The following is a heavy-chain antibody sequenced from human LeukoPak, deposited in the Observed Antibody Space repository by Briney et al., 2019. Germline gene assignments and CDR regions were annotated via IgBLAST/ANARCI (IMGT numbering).Heavy chain of an antibody. Sequence: SETLSLTCAVSGYSISSGYYWGRIRQPPGKGLEWIGSIYHSGSTYYNPSLKSRVTISVDTSKNQFSLKLSSVTAADTAVYYCARLLAPLNYYDSSGKYYFDYWGQGTLVTVSS. V-gene: IGHV4-38-2*01. CDR1: GYSISSGYY. D-gene: IGHD3-22*01. J-gene: IGHJ4*02. CDR3: ARLLAPLNYYDSSGKYYFDY. CDR2: IYHSGST.